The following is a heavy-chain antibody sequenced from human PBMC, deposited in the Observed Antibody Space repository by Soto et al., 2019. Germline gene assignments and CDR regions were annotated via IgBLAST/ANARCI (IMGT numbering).Heavy chain of an antibody. CDR2: IYYSGST. J-gene: IGHJ4*02. CDR1: GGSISSYY. Sequence: QVQLQESGPGLVKPSETLSLTCTVSGGSISSYYWSWIRQPPGKGLEWIGYIYYSGSTNYNPSLKSRVTISVDTSKNQFSLKLSSVTAADTAVYYCARDQGGYSGYDYFDYWGQGTLVTVSS. D-gene: IGHD5-12*01. CDR3: ARDQGGYSGYDYFDY. V-gene: IGHV4-59*01.